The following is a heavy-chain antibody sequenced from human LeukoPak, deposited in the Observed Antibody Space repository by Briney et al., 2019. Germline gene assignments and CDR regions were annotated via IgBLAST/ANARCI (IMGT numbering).Heavy chain of an antibody. CDR3: ARGRPGRLRIPYFDY. D-gene: IGHD5-12*01. CDR1: GGSFSGYH. CDR2: INHSGST. J-gene: IGHJ4*02. Sequence: SETLSLTCAVYGGSFSGYHWSWIRQPPGKGLEWIGEINHSGSTNYNPSLKSRVTISVDTSKNQFSLKLSSVTAADTAVYYCARGRPGRLRIPYFDYWGQGTLVTVSS. V-gene: IGHV4-34*01.